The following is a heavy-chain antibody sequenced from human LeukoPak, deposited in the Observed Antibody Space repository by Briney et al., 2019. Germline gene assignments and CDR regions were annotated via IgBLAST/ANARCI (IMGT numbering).Heavy chain of an antibody. CDR2: IYYSGST. D-gene: IGHD6-13*01. J-gene: IGHJ4*02. Sequence: PSETLSLTCTVSGGSISSSSYYWGWIRQPPGKGLEWIGSIYYSGSTYYNPSLKSRVTISVDTSKNQFSLKLSSVTAADTAVYYCAREGPYSSSWYHHYWGQGTLVTVSS. CDR3: AREGPYSSSWYHHY. V-gene: IGHV4-39*07. CDR1: GGSISSSSYY.